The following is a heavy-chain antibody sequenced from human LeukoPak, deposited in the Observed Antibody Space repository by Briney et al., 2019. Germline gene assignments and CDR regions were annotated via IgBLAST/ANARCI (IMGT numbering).Heavy chain of an antibody. CDR2: LSSSGGDT. V-gene: IGHV3-23*01. CDR3: AKEGIAAAAGDY. D-gene: IGHD6-13*01. CDR1: GFTFSSYA. J-gene: IGHJ4*02. Sequence: GGSLILSCAASGFTFSSYAMSWVRQAPGKGLKWVSALSSSGGDTFYADSVKGRFTISRDNSKNTLYLQMNSLRAEDTAVYYCAKEGIAAAAGDYWGQGTLVTVSP.